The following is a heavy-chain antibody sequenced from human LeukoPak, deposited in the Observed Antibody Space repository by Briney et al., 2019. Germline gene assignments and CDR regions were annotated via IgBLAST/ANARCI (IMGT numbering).Heavy chain of an antibody. CDR2: FGPTGKT. Sequence: GGSLRLSCAASGFTVGSYYMSWLRQAPGKGPEWVSSFGPTGKTYYADSLKGRFTISRDISKNTLYLQMNSLRAEDTAVFYCAREEWESKMGHFDCWGRGTLVTVSS. J-gene: IGHJ4*02. D-gene: IGHD1-26*01. CDR3: AREEWESKMGHFDC. V-gene: IGHV3-23*01. CDR1: GFTVGSYY.